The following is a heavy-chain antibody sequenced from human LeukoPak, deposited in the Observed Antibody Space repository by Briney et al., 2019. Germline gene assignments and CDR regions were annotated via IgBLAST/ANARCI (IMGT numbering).Heavy chain of an antibody. D-gene: IGHD6-19*01. V-gene: IGHV1-2*02. CDR2: INPNSGGT. Sequence: ASVKVSCKASGHTFTGYYVHWVRQAPGQGLEWMGWINPNSGGTNHAQKFQGRVSMTRDTSISTAYMELSRLRSDDTAVYYCAQSSGWDSLKYWGQGTLVTVSS. J-gene: IGHJ4*02. CDR3: AQSSGWDSLKY. CDR1: GHTFTGYY.